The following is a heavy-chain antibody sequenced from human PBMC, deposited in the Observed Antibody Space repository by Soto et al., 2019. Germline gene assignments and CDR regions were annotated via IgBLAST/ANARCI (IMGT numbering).Heavy chain of an antibody. CDR1: GGTFSSYI. CDR2: IIPILGIA. Sequence: QVHLVQSGAEVNKPGSSVKVSCKASGGTFSSYIISWVRKAPGQGLEWLGRIIPILGIANYAQKCQGRVTITADKSTSTAYLELSSLTSEDTVVYYCARGLHYDSLSVDDYWGQGTPVTVSS. CDR3: ARGLHYDSLSVDDY. D-gene: IGHD3-22*01. V-gene: IGHV1-69*02. J-gene: IGHJ4*02.